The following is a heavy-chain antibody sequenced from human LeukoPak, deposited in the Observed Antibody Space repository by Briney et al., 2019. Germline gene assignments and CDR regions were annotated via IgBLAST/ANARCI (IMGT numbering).Heavy chain of an antibody. Sequence: SETLSLTCTVSGGSISSYYWSWIRQPPGKGLEWIGYIYYSGSTNYNPSLKSRVTISVDTSKNQLSLKLSSVTAADTAVYYCARAPYDFWSGSYFDYWGQGTLVTVSS. CDR3: ARAPYDFWSGSYFDY. CDR1: GGSISSYY. J-gene: IGHJ4*02. V-gene: IGHV4-59*01. D-gene: IGHD3-3*01. CDR2: IYYSGST.